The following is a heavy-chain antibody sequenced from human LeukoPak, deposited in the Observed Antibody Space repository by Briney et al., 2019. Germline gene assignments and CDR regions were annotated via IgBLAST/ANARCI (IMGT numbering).Heavy chain of an antibody. Sequence: PGGSLRLSCAASGFAFSSYAMSWVRQAPGKGLEWVSVLFSGGSTYYADSVKGRFTISRDNSKNTVFLQMDSLRAEDTALYYCARDRSGSFDSWGQGTLVTVSS. J-gene: IGHJ5*01. CDR2: LFSGGST. CDR1: GFAFSSYA. D-gene: IGHD1-26*01. V-gene: IGHV3-66*01. CDR3: ARDRSGSFDS.